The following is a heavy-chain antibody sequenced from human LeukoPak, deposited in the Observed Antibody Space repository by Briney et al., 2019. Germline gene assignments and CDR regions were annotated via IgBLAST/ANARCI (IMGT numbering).Heavy chain of an antibody. CDR1: GGSLSSYY. J-gene: IGHJ4*02. CDR3: ARAITIFGVVIIDY. CDR2: IYTSGST. V-gene: IGHV4-4*07. D-gene: IGHD3-3*01. Sequence: PSETLSLTCTVSGGSLSSYYWSWIRQPAGKGLEWIGRIYTSGSTNYNPSLKSRVTMSVDTSKNQFSLKLSSVTAADTAVYYCARAITIFGVVIIDYWGQGTLVTVSS.